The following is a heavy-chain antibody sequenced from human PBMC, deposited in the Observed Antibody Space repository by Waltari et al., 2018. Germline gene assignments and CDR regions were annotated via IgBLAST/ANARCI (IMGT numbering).Heavy chain of an antibody. CDR3: STRHY. Sequence: ELQLVESGGDLVQPGGSLRLSCAASGFTISNNYMSWFRQAPGKGLEWVSLIYSGGTTYYADSVKGRFTISRDKSNNTLYLQMNSLRAEDTSVYYCSTRHYWGQGTLVTVSS. CDR1: GFTISNNY. V-gene: IGHV3-66*01. CDR2: IYSGGTT. J-gene: IGHJ4*02.